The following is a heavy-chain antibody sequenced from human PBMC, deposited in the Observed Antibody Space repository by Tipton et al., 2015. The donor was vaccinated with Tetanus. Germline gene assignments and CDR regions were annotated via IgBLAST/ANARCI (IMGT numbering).Heavy chain of an antibody. CDR3: GRHPQHPGMDV. V-gene: IGHV4-61*08. CDR2: VSYSGGT. CDR1: GGSLRGGDHN. J-gene: IGHJ6*02. Sequence: TLSLTCSVSGGSLRGGDHNWSWIRQAPGKGLEWLAYVSYSGGTNSNHSLKSQITISKDPPKNQFSLKLSSLTAADTAIYYCGRHPQHPGMDVWGQGTTVTVSS.